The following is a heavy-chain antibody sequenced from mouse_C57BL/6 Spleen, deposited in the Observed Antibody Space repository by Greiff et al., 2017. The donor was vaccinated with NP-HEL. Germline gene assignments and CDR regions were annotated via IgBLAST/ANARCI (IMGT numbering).Heavy chain of an antibody. CDR2: ISNGGGST. Sequence: EVKLMESGGGLVQPGGSLKLSCAASGFTFSDYYMYWVRQTPEKRLEWVAYISNGGGSTYYPDTVKGRFTIARDNAKNTLYLQMSRLESEDTAMYYCARQGVAMDYWGQGTSVTVSS. V-gene: IGHV5-12*01. CDR1: GFTFSDYY. D-gene: IGHD5-1*01. CDR3: ARQGVAMDY. J-gene: IGHJ4*01.